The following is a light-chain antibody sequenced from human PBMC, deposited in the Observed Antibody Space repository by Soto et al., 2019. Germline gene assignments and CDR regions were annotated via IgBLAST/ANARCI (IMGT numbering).Light chain of an antibody. CDR3: QQSYNFLCT. V-gene: IGKV1-39*01. CDR2: GAA. J-gene: IGKJ3*01. Sequence: DIQMTQYPSSLSASVGDTVTITCRASQSISRYLNWYQQKPGKAPNLLIYGAASLQSGVPSRFSGSGSATDFTLTISSLQPEDFATYFCQQSYNFLCTVGPGTKVDIK. CDR1: QSISRY.